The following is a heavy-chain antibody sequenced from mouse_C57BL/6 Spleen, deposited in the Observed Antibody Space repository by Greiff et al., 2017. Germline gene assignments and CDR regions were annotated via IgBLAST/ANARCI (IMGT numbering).Heavy chain of an antibody. CDR2: IDPSDSYT. CDR3: ARDDGCYDYAMDY. J-gene: IGHJ4*01. CDR1: GYTFTSYW. V-gene: IGHV1-69*01. D-gene: IGHD2-3*01. Sequence: VQLQQPGAELVMPGASVKLSCKASGYTFTSYWMHWVKQRPGQGLEWIGEIDPSDSYTNYNQKFKGKSTLTVDESSSTAYMQLSSLTSEDSAVYYGARDDGCYDYAMDYWGQGTSVTVSS.